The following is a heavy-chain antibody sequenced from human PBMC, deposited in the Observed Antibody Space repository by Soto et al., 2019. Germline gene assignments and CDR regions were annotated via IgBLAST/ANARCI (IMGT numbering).Heavy chain of an antibody. CDR1: GFTFSSYA. CDR3: AKDRDFWSGYTYYGMDV. J-gene: IGHJ6*02. Sequence: EVQLLESGGGLVQPGGSLRLSCAASGFTFSSYALSWVRQAPGKGLEWVSAISGSGGSTYYADSVKGRFTIARDNSKNTLYLQMNRLGAEDTAVYYCAKDRDFWSGYTYYGMDVWGQGTTVTVSS. D-gene: IGHD3-3*01. V-gene: IGHV3-23*01. CDR2: ISGSGGST.